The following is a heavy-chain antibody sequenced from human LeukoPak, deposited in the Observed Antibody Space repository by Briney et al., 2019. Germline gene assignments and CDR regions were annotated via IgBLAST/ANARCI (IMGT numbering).Heavy chain of an antibody. Sequence: GGSLRLSCAASGFTFSSYAMHWVRQAPGKGLEWVAVISYGGSNKYYADSVKGRFTISRDNSKNTVYLQMNSLRDEDTAVYYCAKDSHWILFDDWGQGTLVTVSS. J-gene: IGHJ4*02. V-gene: IGHV3-30*04. CDR1: GFTFSSYA. CDR3: AKDSHWILFDD. CDR2: ISYGGSNK. D-gene: IGHD2-2*03.